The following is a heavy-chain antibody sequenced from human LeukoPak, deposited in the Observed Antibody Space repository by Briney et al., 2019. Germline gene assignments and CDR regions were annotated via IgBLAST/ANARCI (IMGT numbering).Heavy chain of an antibody. CDR2: INYSGST. CDR1: GGSISSYY. CDR3: ARADYSNAWKIGY. J-gene: IGHJ4*02. D-gene: IGHD6-19*01. V-gene: IGHV4-59*01. Sequence: SETLSLTCTVYGGSISSYYWNWIRQPPGKGLEWIGYINYSGSTNYNPSLKSRVTISIDTSKTQFSLKLTSVTAADTAVYYCARADYSNAWKIGYWGQGTLVTVSA.